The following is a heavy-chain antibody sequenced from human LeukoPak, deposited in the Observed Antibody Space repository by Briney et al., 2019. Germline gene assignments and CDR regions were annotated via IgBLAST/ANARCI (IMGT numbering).Heavy chain of an antibody. J-gene: IGHJ4*02. Sequence: ASVKVSCKASGYTFTSYDINWVRQAPGQGLEWMGWINPNSGGTNYAQKFQGRVTMTRDTSISTAYMELSRLRSDDTAVYYCARDLSSITIFGVVINAYYFDYWGQGTLVTVSS. D-gene: IGHD3-3*01. CDR2: INPNSGGT. CDR3: ARDLSSITIFGVVINAYYFDY. V-gene: IGHV1-2*02. CDR1: GYTFTSYD.